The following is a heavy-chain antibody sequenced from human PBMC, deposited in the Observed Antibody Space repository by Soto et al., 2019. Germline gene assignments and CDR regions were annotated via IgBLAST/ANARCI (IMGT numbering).Heavy chain of an antibody. V-gene: IGHV3-64*01. CDR2: ISRNGGST. CDR3: ARSGLPFDY. J-gene: IGHJ4*02. D-gene: IGHD2-15*01. CDR1: GFTFSSYA. Sequence: EVQLVESGGGLVQPGGSLRLSCAASGFTFSSYAMHWVRQAPGKGLEYVSGISRNGGSTYYANSVKGRFTISRDNSTSTLYLQVCSLRAEDLAVYYCARSGLPFDYWGQGTLVTVSS.